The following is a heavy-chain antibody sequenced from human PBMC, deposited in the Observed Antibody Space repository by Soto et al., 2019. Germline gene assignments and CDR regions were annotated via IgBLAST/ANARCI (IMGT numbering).Heavy chain of an antibody. Sequence: QVQLVQSGAEVKKPGSSVKVSCKASGGTFSSYGISWVRQAPGQGLEWMGGIIPIIGTANYAQKCQGRVTITADESTSTAYRELSSLRSEDTAVYYCARPTYYDCWSGYQTGYYYYGMDVWGQGTTVTVSS. CDR2: IIPIIGTA. D-gene: IGHD3-3*01. V-gene: IGHV1-69*12. J-gene: IGHJ6*02. CDR1: GGTFSSYG. CDR3: ARPTYYDCWSGYQTGYYYYGMDV.